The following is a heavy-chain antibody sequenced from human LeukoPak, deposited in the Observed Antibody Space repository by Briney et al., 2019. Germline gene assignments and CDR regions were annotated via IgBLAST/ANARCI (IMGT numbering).Heavy chain of an antibody. CDR1: GYTFTGCY. J-gene: IGHJ4*02. Sequence: ASVKVSCKASGYTFTGCYMHWVRQDAGQGLEGMGWINPNSGGANYAQKFQGRGTMTRDTSISTGYMERSSLRSDDTAAYYCARSADYSNQHNDSWGQGTLVTVSS. CDR3: ARSADYSNQHNDS. V-gene: IGHV1-2*02. CDR2: INPNSGGA. D-gene: IGHD4-11*01.